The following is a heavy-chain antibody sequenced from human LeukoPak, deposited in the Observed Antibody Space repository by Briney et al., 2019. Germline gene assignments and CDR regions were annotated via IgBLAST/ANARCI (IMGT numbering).Heavy chain of an antibody. CDR2: ISSSSSYI. D-gene: IGHD6-13*01. J-gene: IGHJ6*02. Sequence: PGGSLRLSCAASGFTFSSYSVNWVRQAPGKGLEWVSSISSSSSYIYYADSVKGRFTISRDNAKNSLYLQMNSLRAEDTAVYYCARDRAGMYYYYYGMDVWGQGTTVTVSS. V-gene: IGHV3-21*01. CDR3: ARDRAGMYYYYYGMDV. CDR1: GFTFSSYS.